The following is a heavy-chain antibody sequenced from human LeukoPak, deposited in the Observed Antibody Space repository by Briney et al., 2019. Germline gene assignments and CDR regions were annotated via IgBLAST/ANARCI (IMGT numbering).Heavy chain of an antibody. CDR2: ISSSGDST. CDR3: AKVGIAVARGAFDI. CDR1: GFTFSSYA. J-gene: IGHJ3*02. V-gene: IGHV3-23*01. D-gene: IGHD6-19*01. Sequence: PGGSLRLSCAASGFTFSSYAMSWVRQAPGKGLEWVSSISSSGDSTYYTDSVKGRFTISRDNSKSTLYLQMNSLRAEDTAVYYCAKVGIAVARGAFDIWGQGTMVTVSS.